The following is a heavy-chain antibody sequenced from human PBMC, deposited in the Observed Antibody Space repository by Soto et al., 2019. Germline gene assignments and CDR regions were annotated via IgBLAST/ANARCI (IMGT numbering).Heavy chain of an antibody. CDR3: GRGIAAAGPYYFDY. Sequence: GGSLRLSCAASGFTVSSNYMSWVRQAPGKGLEWVSVIYSGGSTYYADSVKGRFTISRDNSKNTLYLQMNSLRAEDTAVYYCGRGIAAAGPYYFDYWGQGTLVTVSS. D-gene: IGHD6-13*01. CDR2: IYSGGST. V-gene: IGHV3-66*01. CDR1: GFTVSSNY. J-gene: IGHJ4*02.